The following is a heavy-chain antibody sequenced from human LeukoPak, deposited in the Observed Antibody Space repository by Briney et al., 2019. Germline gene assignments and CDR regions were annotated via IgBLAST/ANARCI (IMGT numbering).Heavy chain of an antibody. J-gene: IGHJ4*02. Sequence: GGSLRLSCAASGFTFRDYCMNWVRQAPGKGLEWVSYIGTGTSNIYYADSVKGRFTISRDNAKNSLYLQMNSLRDEDTAVYYCARTWRDGCNYWGQGTLVTVSS. CDR1: GFTFRDYC. V-gene: IGHV3-48*02. CDR3: ARTWRDGCNY. D-gene: IGHD5-24*01. CDR2: IGTGTSNI.